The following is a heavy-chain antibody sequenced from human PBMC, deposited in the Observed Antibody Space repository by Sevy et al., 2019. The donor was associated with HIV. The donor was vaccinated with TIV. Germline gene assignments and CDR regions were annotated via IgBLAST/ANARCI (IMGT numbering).Heavy chain of an antibody. Sequence: SETLSLTCTVSGGSVSSGSYYWSWIRQPPGKGLEWIGYIYFSGYTNYNPSLKSRVTISIDTSKNQFSLKLSSVTAADTDVYYCATDQYYDILTGLYGMDVWGQGTTVTVSS. V-gene: IGHV4-61*01. CDR1: GGSVSSGSYY. D-gene: IGHD3-9*01. J-gene: IGHJ6*02. CDR3: ATDQYYDILTGLYGMDV. CDR2: IYFSGYT.